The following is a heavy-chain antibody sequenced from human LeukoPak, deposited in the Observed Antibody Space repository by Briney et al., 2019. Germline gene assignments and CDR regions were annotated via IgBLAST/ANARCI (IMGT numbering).Heavy chain of an antibody. CDR2: INPSGGST. Sequence: GASVKVSCKASGYTFTDYYMHWVRQAPGQGLEWMGIINPSGGSTSYAQKFQGRVTMARDMSTSTVYMELSSLRSEDTAVYYCARDRDILTGYYYYYYYMDVWGKGTTVTLSS. CDR1: GYTFTDYY. CDR3: ARDRDILTGYYYYYYYMDV. D-gene: IGHD3-9*01. J-gene: IGHJ6*03. V-gene: IGHV1-46*01.